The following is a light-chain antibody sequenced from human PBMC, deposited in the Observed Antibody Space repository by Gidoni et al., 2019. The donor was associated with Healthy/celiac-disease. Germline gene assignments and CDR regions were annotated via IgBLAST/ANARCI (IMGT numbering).Light chain of an antibody. Sequence: DIQMTHSPSSLSASVGDRVTITCRASQRIRSYLNWYKQKPGKAPKLLIYAASSLQSGVPARLSGSGSGTDFTLTISSMQPEDFATYYCQQSYSTPLTFGGGTKVEIK. CDR3: QQSYSTPLT. CDR2: AAS. CDR1: QRIRSY. V-gene: IGKV1-39*01. J-gene: IGKJ4*02.